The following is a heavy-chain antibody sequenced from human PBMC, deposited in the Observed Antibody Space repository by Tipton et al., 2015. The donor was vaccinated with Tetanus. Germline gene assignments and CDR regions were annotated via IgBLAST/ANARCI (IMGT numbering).Heavy chain of an antibody. CDR1: GDSLSNGDYY. CDR3: ARDHGITWGGMGYYYGMDV. D-gene: IGHD3-16*01. J-gene: IGHJ6*02. CDR2: TYYSGST. Sequence: TLSLTCTVSGDSLSNGDYYWSWIRQPPGKGLESIGYTYYSGSTYYNPSLKSRVTISVDTPKNQFSLRLSSVTAADTAVYYCARDHGITWGGMGYYYGMDVWGQGTTVTVSS. V-gene: IGHV4-30-4*01.